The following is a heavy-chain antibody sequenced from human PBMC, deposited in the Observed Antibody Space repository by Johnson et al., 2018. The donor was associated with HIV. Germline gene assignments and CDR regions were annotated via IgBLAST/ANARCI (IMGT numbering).Heavy chain of an antibody. CDR1: GFTFSSYA. CDR3: AREQQLNLDAFDI. J-gene: IGHJ3*02. V-gene: IGHV3-66*01. Sequence: VQLVESGGGLVQPGGSLRLSCAASGFTFSSYAMHWVRQAPGKGLEWVSVIYSGGSTYYADSVKGRFTISRDNSKNTLYLQMNSLRAEDTAVYYCAREQQLNLDAFDIWGQGTMVTVSS. D-gene: IGHD6-13*01. CDR2: IYSGGST.